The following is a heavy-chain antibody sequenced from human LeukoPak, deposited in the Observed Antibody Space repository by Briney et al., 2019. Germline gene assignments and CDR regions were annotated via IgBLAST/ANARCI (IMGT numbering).Heavy chain of an antibody. CDR3: HPAYTLDAFDI. CDR1: GFTFSDYY. J-gene: IGHJ3*02. Sequence: GGSLRLSCAASGFTFSDYYMSWIRQAPGKGLEWVSYISSSGSTIYYADSVKGRFTISRDNAKNSLYLQMNSLRAEDTAVYYCHPAYTLDAFDIWGQGTMVTVSS. CDR2: ISSSGSTI. D-gene: IGHD3-16*01. V-gene: IGHV3-11*04.